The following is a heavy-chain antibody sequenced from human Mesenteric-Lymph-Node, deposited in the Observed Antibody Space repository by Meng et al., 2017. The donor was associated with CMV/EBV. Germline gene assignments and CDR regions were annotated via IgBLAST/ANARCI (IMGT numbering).Heavy chain of an antibody. D-gene: IGHD2-15*01. V-gene: IGHV3-21*04. CDR1: TFSNYN. CDR2: ISSSSSYI. Sequence: TFSNYNMNWGRQAPGKGLEWVSSISSSSSYIFYADSVKGRFTISRDNTKNSLYLQMNSLRAEDTALYYCAKDGESNCGGGSCYRGFDYWGQGTLVTVSS. J-gene: IGHJ4*02. CDR3: AKDGESNCGGGSCYRGFDY.